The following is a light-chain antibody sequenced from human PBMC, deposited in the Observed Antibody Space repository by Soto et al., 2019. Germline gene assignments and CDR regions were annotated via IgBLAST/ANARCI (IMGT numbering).Light chain of an antibody. CDR1: QSILPTY. V-gene: IGKV3-20*01. CDR3: QQYGSSPWT. Sequence: EIVLTQSPGTLSLSPGEGATLSCRASQSILPTYLAWYQQKPGQAPGLLIFAASSRATGIPDRFSGSGSETDFTLTISRLEPEDSAVYYCQQYGSSPWTFGQGTKVEIK. J-gene: IGKJ1*01. CDR2: AAS.